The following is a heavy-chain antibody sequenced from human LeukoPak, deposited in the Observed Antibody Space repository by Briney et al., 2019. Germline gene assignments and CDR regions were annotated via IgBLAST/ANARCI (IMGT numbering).Heavy chain of an antibody. CDR3: ARAFPTHKQRPQDY. V-gene: IGHV3-11*04. J-gene: IGHJ4*02. Sequence: GGSLRLSCAASGFTFSDYYMSWIRQAPGKGLEWVSYISSSGSTIYYADSVKGRFTISRDNAKNSLYLQMNSLRAEDTAVYYCARAFPTHKQRPQDYWGQGTLVTVSS. CDR1: GFTFSDYY. CDR2: ISSSGSTI. D-gene: IGHD6-25*01.